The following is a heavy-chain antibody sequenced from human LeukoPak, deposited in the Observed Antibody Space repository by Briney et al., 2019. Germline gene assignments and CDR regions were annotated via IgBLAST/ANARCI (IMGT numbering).Heavy chain of an antibody. J-gene: IGHJ6*03. CDR2: IIPIFGTA. CDR3: ARDKAFWSGYYHMDV. Sequence: ASVKVSCKASGGTFSSYAISWVRQAPGQGLEWMGGIIPIFGTANYAQKFQGRVTITADKSTSTAYMELSSLRSEDTAVYYCARDKAFWSGYYHMDVWGKGTTVTVSS. V-gene: IGHV1-69*06. CDR1: GGTFSSYA. D-gene: IGHD3-3*01.